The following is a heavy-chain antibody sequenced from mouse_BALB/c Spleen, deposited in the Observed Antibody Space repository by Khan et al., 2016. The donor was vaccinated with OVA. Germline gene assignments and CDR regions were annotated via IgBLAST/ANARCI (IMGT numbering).Heavy chain of an antibody. CDR1: GYTFTRYY. D-gene: IGHD1-1*01. Sequence: QVQLQQSGTELVKPGASVKLSCKTSGYTFTRYYMYWVKQRPGQGLEWIGEINPSNGGTNFNEKLKSKATLTVDKLSSTAYMQLSSLTSEDSAVYYCTRKDYYGSSHRYFDVWGGGTTVTVSS. V-gene: IGHV1-53*01. CDR3: TRKDYYGSSHRYFDV. CDR2: INPSNGGT. J-gene: IGHJ1*01.